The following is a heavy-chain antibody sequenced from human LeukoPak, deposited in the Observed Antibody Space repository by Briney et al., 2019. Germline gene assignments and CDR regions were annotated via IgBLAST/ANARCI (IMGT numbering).Heavy chain of an antibody. Sequence: KPGGSLRLSCAASGFTFSSYAMSWVRQAPGKGLEWVSAISGSGGSTYYADSVKGRFTISRDNSKNTLYLQMNSLRAEDTAVYYCAKEGCIAVAGTISDFDYWGQGTLVTVSS. CDR2: ISGSGGST. CDR1: GFTFSSYA. D-gene: IGHD6-19*01. V-gene: IGHV3-23*01. J-gene: IGHJ4*02. CDR3: AKEGCIAVAGTISDFDY.